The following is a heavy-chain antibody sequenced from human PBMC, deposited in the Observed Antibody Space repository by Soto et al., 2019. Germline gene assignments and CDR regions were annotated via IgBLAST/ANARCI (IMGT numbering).Heavy chain of an antibody. V-gene: IGHV5-10-1*01. Sequence: GESRKICCQGSGYSFTIYWISWVRQMPGRGLEWMGRIDPSASYTNYSPSFQGHVTISADKSISTAYLQWSSLKASDTAMYYCARRVLSSGVYGMDVWGQGTRVTVSS. D-gene: IGHD6-6*01. CDR1: GYSFTIYW. CDR2: IDPSASYT. J-gene: IGHJ6*02. CDR3: ARRVLSSGVYGMDV.